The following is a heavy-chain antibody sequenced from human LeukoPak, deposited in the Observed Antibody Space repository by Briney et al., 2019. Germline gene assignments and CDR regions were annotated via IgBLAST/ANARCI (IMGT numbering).Heavy chain of an antibody. CDR2: IYNSGAKI. Sequence: PGGSLRLSCAVSGLTFSTYSMTWVRPGPGKWLEWVSSIYNSGAKIFSPASVKGRFTISRDNSKTLLYLQMNSLRVEDTAVYYCAKDVAPDSGWDLDYWGQGTLVTVSS. CDR1: GLTFSTYS. J-gene: IGHJ4*02. CDR3: AKDVAPDSGWDLDY. V-gene: IGHV3-23*01. D-gene: IGHD6-19*01.